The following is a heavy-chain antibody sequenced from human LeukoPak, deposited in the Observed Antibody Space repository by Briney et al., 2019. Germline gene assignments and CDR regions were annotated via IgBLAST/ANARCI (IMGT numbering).Heavy chain of an antibody. CDR3: VGGAPNWGFDY. J-gene: IGHJ4*02. D-gene: IGHD7-27*01. V-gene: IGHV1-69*05. CDR1: GGTFSSYA. CDR2: IIPIFGTA. Sequence: SVKVSCKASGGTFSSYAISWVRQAPGQGLEWMGGIIPIFGTANYAQKFQGRVTMTRDTSISTAYMELTSLRSEDTAVYYCVGGAPNWGFDYWGQGTLVIVSS.